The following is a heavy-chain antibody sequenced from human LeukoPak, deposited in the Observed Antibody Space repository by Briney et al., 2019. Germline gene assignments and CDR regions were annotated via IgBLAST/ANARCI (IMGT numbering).Heavy chain of an antibody. J-gene: IGHJ5*02. CDR3: ATLRWFGDLSFSWFDP. D-gene: IGHD3-10*01. CDR2: VFHSGKT. CDR1: GGSINSSNFH. Sequence: NPSETLSLTCTVSGGSINSSNFHWGWIRQSPGKGLEWIGTVFHSGKTYYNPSLESRITISVDTSKNQFSLKLRSVTAADTALYFCATLRWFGDLSFSWFDPWGQGTLVTVFS. V-gene: IGHV4-39*01.